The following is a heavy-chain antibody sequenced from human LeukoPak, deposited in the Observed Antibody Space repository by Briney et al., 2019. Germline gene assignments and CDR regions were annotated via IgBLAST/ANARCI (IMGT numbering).Heavy chain of an antibody. D-gene: IGHD3-16*01. CDR2: IYYSGST. V-gene: IGHV4-59*01. CDR3: ERGGALDY. Sequence: SETLSLTCAVYGGSFSGYYWSWIRQPPGKGLEWIGYIYYSGSTNYNPSLKSRVTISVDTSKNQFSLKLSSVTAADTAVYYCERGGALDYWGQGTLVTVSS. J-gene: IGHJ4*02. CDR1: GGSFSGYY.